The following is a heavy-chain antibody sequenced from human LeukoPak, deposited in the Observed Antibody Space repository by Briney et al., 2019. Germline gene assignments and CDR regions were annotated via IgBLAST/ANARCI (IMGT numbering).Heavy chain of an antibody. J-gene: IGHJ4*02. CDR2: IYTSGTT. V-gene: IGHV4-61*02. CDR3: ARGIVGSRDFYFRYYFDY. Sequence: SETLSLTCTVSGGSISSSNYYWSWIRQPAGKGLGWIGRIYTSGTTNYNPSLKSRVTISIDTSRNQFSLKLSSVAAADTAVYFCARGIVGSRDFYFRYYFDYWGQGTLVTVSS. D-gene: IGHD3/OR15-3a*01. CDR1: GGSISSSNYY.